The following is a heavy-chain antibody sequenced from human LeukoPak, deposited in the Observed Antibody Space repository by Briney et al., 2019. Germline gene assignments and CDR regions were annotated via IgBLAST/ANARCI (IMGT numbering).Heavy chain of an antibody. J-gene: IGHJ4*02. CDR3: AREGGFYRPLDY. CDR2: IRYSGSA. CDR1: GGSISTYY. V-gene: IGHV4-59*12. D-gene: IGHD3-3*01. Sequence: SKTLSLTCTVSGGSISTYYWSWIRQPPGKGLEWIGCIRYSGSANYNPSLRSRVTISIDTSKNQFSLKLTSVTAADTAVYYCAREGGFYRPLDYSGQGTLVTVSS.